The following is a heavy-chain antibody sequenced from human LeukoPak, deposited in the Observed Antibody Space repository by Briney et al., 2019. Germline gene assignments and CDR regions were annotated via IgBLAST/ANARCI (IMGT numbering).Heavy chain of an antibody. CDR3: AKEFTACGGDCYSGAFDI. V-gene: IGHV3-23*01. CDR1: GFTFSSYA. J-gene: IGHJ3*02. CDR2: ISGSGGST. D-gene: IGHD2-21*02. Sequence: PGGSLRLSCAASGFTFSSYAMSWVRQAPGKGLEWVSAISGSGGSTYYADSVKGRFTISRDNSKNTLYLQMNSLRAEDTAVYYCAKEFTACGGDCYSGAFDIWGQGTMVTVSS.